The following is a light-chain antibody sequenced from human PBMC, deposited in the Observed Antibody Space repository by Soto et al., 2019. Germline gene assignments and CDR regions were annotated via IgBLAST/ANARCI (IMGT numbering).Light chain of an antibody. J-gene: IGLJ1*01. CDR2: DVS. Sequence: SALTQPRSVSGSPGQSVTISCTGTSSDVGGYNYVSWYQHHPGKAPKVMIYDVSKRPSGVPDRFSGSKSGNTASLTISGRQAEDEADYYCCSYAGSYTYVFGTGTKLTVL. CDR1: SSDVGGYNY. V-gene: IGLV2-11*01. CDR3: CSYAGSYTYV.